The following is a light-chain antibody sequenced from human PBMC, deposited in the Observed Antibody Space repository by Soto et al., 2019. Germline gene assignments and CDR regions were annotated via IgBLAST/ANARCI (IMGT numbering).Light chain of an antibody. CDR3: QQYGSLIT. V-gene: IGKV3-20*01. CDR2: GAF. Sequence: EIVLTQSPGTLSLSPGERATLSCRAGQSLTSSYLAWYQQKPGQAPRLLIYGAFSRATGIPDRFSGSGSGTDFTLTISRLEPEDFAVYYCQQYGSLITFGQGTRLEIK. J-gene: IGKJ5*01. CDR1: QSLTSSY.